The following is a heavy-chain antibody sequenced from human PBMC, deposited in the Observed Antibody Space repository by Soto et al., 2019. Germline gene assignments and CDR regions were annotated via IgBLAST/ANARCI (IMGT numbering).Heavy chain of an antibody. CDR3: ARVIVGTILFDY. V-gene: IGHV4-4*02. Sequence: QVQLQESGPGLVKPSGTLSLTCAVSGGSISSSNWWSWVRQPPGKGLEWIGEIYHSGSTNYNPSLKSRXXIXVXXSKNQFSLKLSSVTAADTAVYYCARVIVGTILFDYWGQGTLVTVSS. CDR1: GGSISSSNW. D-gene: IGHD1-26*01. J-gene: IGHJ4*02. CDR2: IYHSGST.